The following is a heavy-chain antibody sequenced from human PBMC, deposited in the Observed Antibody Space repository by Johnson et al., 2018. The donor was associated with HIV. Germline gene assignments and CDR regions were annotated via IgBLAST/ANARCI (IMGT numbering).Heavy chain of an antibody. J-gene: IGHJ3*02. CDR1: GFTFSNYA. D-gene: IGHD3-10*01. CDR3: ARVLWFGELFSRAFDI. V-gene: IGHV3-30-3*01. CDR2: ISYDGSNK. Sequence: QVQLVESGGGVVQPGRSLRLSCAASGFTFSNYAMHWVRQAPGKGLEWVAVISYDGSNKYYADSVKGRFTISRDNSKNTLYLQMNSLRAEDTAVYYCARVLWFGELFSRAFDIWGQGTMVTVSS.